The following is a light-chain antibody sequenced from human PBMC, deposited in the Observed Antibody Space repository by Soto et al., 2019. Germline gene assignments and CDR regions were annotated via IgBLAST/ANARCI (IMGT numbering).Light chain of an antibody. CDR1: QSVSIN. J-gene: IGKJ4*01. CDR2: GAS. CDR3: QQYNDWPPLT. V-gene: IGKV3-15*01. Sequence: EIVMTQSPATLSVSPGEGATLSCRASQSVSINVAWYQQKPGQGPRLLIYGASTRATGIPARFSGSGSGTEFALTISSLQSEDFALYYCQQYNDWPPLTFGGGTKVEIK.